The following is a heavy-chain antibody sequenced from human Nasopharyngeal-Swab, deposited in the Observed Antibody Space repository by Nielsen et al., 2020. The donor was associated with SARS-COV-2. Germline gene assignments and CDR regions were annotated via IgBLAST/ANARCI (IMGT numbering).Heavy chain of an antibody. V-gene: IGHV2-5*02. D-gene: IGHD6-19*01. Sequence: SGPTLVKPSQTLTLTCTFSGFSLSTSKVGVSWVRQLPGKALEWLALLYWDDDNRYNPSLKNRITITRDTSKNQVVLTMTNMDPVDTATYYCVHSTGWRLDYWGQGTPVTVSS. CDR1: GFSLSTSKVG. CDR3: VHSTGWRLDY. CDR2: LYWDDDN. J-gene: IGHJ4*02.